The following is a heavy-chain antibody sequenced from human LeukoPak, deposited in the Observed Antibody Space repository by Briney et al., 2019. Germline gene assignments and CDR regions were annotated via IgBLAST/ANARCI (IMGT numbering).Heavy chain of an antibody. Sequence: GASVKVSCKASGYTFTSYDINWVRQATGQGLEWMGWINPNSGGTNYAQKSQGRVTMTRDTSISTAYMELSRLRSDDTAVYYCARDLWERRTVTTPLWGYWGQGTLVTVSS. V-gene: IGHV1-2*02. J-gene: IGHJ4*02. CDR1: GYTFTSYD. CDR3: ARDLWERRTVTTPLWGY. D-gene: IGHD4-11*01. CDR2: INPNSGGT.